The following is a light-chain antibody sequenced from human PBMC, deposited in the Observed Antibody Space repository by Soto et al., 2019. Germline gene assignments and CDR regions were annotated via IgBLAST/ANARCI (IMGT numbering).Light chain of an antibody. CDR2: EVS. CDR3: QSYDSNNWV. J-gene: IGLJ3*02. V-gene: IGLV2-8*01. Sequence: QSALTQPPSASGSPGQSVTISCTGTSSDVGGYNYVSWYQHHPGKAPKLMIYEVSKRPSGVPDRFSGSIDNSSNSASLTISGLKTEDEADYYCQSYDSNNWVFGGGTKLTVL. CDR1: SSDVGGYNY.